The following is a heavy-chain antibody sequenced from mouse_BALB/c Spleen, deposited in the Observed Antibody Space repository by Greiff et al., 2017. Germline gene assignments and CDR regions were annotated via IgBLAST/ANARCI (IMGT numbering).Heavy chain of an antibody. CDR1: GFTFSSYY. CDR2: INSNGGST. J-gene: IGHJ4*01. CDR3: ARQKGAYAMDY. V-gene: IGHV5-6-2*01. Sequence: EVQLVESGGGLVKPGGSLKLSCAASGFTFSSYYMSWVRQTPEKRLELVAAINSNGGSTYYPDTVKGRFTISRDNAKNTLYLQMSSLKSEDTALYYCARQKGAYAMDYWGQGTSVTVSS. D-gene: IGHD3-3*01.